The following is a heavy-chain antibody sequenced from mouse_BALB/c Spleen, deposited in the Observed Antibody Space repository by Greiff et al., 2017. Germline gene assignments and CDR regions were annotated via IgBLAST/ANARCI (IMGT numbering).Heavy chain of an antibody. J-gene: IGHJ3*01. V-gene: IGHV1-7*01. CDR2: INPSTGYT. D-gene: IGHD3-1*01. CDR1: GYTFTSYW. CDR3: ARGARATAAY. Sequence: VQLQESGAELAKPGASVKMSCKASGYTFTSYWMHWVKQRPGQGLEWIGYINPSTGYTEYNQKFKDKATLTADKSSSTAYMQLSSLTSEDSAVYYCARGARATAAYWGQGTLVTVSA.